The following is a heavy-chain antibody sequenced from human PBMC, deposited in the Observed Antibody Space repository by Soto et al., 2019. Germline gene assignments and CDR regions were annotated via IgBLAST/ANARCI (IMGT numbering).Heavy chain of an antibody. D-gene: IGHD1-26*01. J-gene: IGHJ4*02. CDR3: ARRGSGNYYDY. Sequence: EVQLLESGGGLVQPGGSLRLSCAASGFTFSSYAMRWVRQAPGKGLEWVSAISGSGDSTYYADSVKGRFTIPRDNSKNTLYLQMNSLRAEDTAVYYCARRGSGNYYDYWGQGTLVTVSS. V-gene: IGHV3-23*01. CDR1: GFTFSSYA. CDR2: ISGSGDST.